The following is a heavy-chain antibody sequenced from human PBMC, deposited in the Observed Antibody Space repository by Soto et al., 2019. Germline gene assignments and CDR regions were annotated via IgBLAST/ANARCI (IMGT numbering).Heavy chain of an antibody. D-gene: IGHD3-22*01. Sequence: GASVKVSCKASGYTFTSYSISLVRQAPVQVLELIVWIIAYNFNTNYSQKLQGRFTITTYTSTITSYIELMILRSDCTAVYYCARALYYYDSSAYYLEDYWGQGTLVTVSS. J-gene: IGHJ4*02. CDR3: ARALYYYDSSAYYLEDY. CDR2: IIAYNFNT. CDR1: GYTFTSYS. V-gene: IGHV1-18*01.